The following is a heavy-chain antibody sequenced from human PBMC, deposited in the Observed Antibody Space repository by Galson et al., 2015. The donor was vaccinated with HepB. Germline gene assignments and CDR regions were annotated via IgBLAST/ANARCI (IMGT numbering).Heavy chain of an antibody. D-gene: IGHD2-8*02. V-gene: IGHV3-15*01. CDR3: TTDVYYSTYWSWLDP. J-gene: IGHJ5*02. CDR1: GFPFNNAW. Sequence: SLRLSCAASGFPFNNAWMTWVRQAPGMGLEWVGHITSKTDGETTDYAAPVKGRFTISRDDSKNRLYLQMNSLKTEDTAVYYRTTDVYYSTYWSWLDPWGQGTLVTVSS. CDR2: ITSKTDGETT.